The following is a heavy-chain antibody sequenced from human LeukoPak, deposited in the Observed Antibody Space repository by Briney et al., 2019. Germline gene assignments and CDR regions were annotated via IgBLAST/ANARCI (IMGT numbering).Heavy chain of an antibody. Sequence: GGSLRLSCAASGFMFSSNWMSWVRLAPGKGLEWVANIKGDGTETYYVDSVKGRFTISRDNAKNSLYLQMNSLRVEDTAVYYCAKEGRSLQTYWGQGTLVTVSS. J-gene: IGHJ4*02. CDR3: AKEGRSLQTY. CDR1: GFMFSSNW. D-gene: IGHD5-24*01. CDR2: IKGDGTET. V-gene: IGHV3-7*03.